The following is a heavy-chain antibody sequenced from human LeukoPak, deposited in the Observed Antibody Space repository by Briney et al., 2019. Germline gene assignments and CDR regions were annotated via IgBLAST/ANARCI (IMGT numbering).Heavy chain of an antibody. CDR3: ARRGYSDSSGYDY. CDR1: GFTFKSYA. Sequence: AGGSLRLSCATSGFTFKSYAMNWVRQSPGKGLEWVSSISGDSTDIYYADSLMGRSTISRDNAKNSLYLQINSLRAEDTAIYYCARRGYSDSSGYDYWGHGTLVTVSS. D-gene: IGHD3-22*01. J-gene: IGHJ4*01. V-gene: IGHV3-21*01. CDR2: ISGDSTDI.